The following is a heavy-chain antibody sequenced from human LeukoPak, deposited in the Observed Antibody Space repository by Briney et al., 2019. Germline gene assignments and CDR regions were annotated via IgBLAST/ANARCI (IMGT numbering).Heavy chain of an antibody. D-gene: IGHD6-19*01. Sequence: SETLSLTCAVYGGSFSGYYWSWIRQPPGKGLEWIGEINHSGSTNYNPSLKSRVTISVDTSKNQFSLKLSSVAAADTAVYHCARGEEQWLEWYFDLWGRGTLVTVSS. J-gene: IGHJ2*01. CDR3: ARGEEQWLEWYFDL. CDR2: INHSGST. CDR1: GGSFSGYY. V-gene: IGHV4-34*01.